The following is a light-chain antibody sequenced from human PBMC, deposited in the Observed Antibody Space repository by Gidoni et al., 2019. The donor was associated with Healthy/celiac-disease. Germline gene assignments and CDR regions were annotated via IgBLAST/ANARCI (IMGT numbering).Light chain of an antibody. V-gene: IGKV3-15*01. J-gene: IGKJ1*01. CDR3: QQYNNWWT. Sequence: EIVMTQSPATLSVSPGERATLSCRGSQSVSSNLAWYQQKPGQAPRLLIYGASTRTTGIPTRFSGSGSGTEFTLTISSQQSEDFAVYYCQQYNNWWTFXQXTKVEIK. CDR1: QSVSSN. CDR2: GAS.